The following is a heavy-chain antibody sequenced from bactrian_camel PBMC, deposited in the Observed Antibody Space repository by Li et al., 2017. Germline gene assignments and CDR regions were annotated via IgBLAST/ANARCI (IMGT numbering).Heavy chain of an antibody. D-gene: IGHD6*01. J-gene: IGHJ4*01. CDR1: GHTSSNYC. V-gene: IGHV3-3*01. CDR2: IRTNTVHT. CDR3: VANCILLDKWYATE. Sequence: SGHTSSNYCLAWFRQSPGKERERVAYIRTNTVHTFYDDSVKGRFTISRDNAENTVSLQLNSLKPEDTAMYYCVANCILLDKWYATEWGQGTQVTVS.